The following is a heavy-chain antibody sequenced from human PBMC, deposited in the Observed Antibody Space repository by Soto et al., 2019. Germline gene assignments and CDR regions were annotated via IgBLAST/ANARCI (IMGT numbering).Heavy chain of an antibody. V-gene: IGHV4-39*01. CDR1: GGSISSSSYY. CDR2: IYYSGST. Sequence: PSETLSLTCTVSGGSISSSSYYWGWIRQPPGKGLEWIGSIYYSGSTYYNPSLKSRVTISVDTSKNQFSLKLSSVTAADTAVYYCARHEDIRITGTTWWFDPWGQGTLVTVSS. D-gene: IGHD1-7*01. J-gene: IGHJ5*02. CDR3: ARHEDIRITGTTWWFDP.